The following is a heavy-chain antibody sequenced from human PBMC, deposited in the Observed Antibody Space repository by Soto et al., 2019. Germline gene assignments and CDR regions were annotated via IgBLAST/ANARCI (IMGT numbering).Heavy chain of an antibody. D-gene: IGHD3-16*02. J-gene: IGHJ4*02. Sequence: GALRRSCAASGFIVSSKYMSWVRQAPGKGLEWVSVLYSGGSTYYADFVKGRFTISRDDSKNTLFLQMNSLRAEDTAVYYCASVGYEYVWGSFRSTYYFDYWGQGTLVTVSS. CDR3: ASVGYEYVWGSFRSTYYFDY. CDR1: GFIVSSKY. V-gene: IGHV3-53*01. CDR2: LYSGGST.